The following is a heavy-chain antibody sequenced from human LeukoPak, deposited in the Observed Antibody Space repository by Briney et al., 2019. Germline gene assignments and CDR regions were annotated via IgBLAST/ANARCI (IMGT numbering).Heavy chain of an antibody. CDR2: ISGNKGDT. V-gene: IGHV1-18*01. D-gene: IGHD1-20*01. CDR1: GYRFDNYG. J-gene: IGHJ4*02. CDR3: GRDFGRGITGVEY. Sequence: GASVKVSCKASGYRFDNYGITWVRQAPGQGLEWMGWISGNKGDTYYAQKFQGRVTMTTDTSTSTADMELRSLRSDDTAMYYCGRDFGRGITGVEYWGQGTLVTVSS.